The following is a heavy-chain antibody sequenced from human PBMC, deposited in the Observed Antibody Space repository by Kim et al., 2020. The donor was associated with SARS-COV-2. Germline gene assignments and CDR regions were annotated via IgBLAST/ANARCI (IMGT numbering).Heavy chain of an antibody. CDR1: GFTFSSYS. D-gene: IGHD2-2*01. J-gene: IGHJ3*02. V-gene: IGHV3-21*01. CDR2: ISSSSSYI. CDR3: ARRCSSTSTNAFDI. Sequence: GGSLRLSCAASGFTFSSYSMNWVRQAPGKGLEWVSSISSSSSYIYYADSVKGRFTISRDKAKNSLYLQMNSLRAEDTAVYYCARRCSSTSTNAFDIWGQGTMVTVSS.